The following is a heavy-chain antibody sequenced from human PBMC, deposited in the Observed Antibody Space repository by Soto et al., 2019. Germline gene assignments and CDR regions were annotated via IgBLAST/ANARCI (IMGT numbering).Heavy chain of an antibody. CDR2: IYPGDSDT. V-gene: IGHV5-51*01. CDR1: GYSFTSYW. CDR3: ARRLVGATGDYYYYYGMDV. J-gene: IGHJ6*02. D-gene: IGHD1-26*01. Sequence: PGESLKISCKGSGYSFTSYWIGWVRQMPGKGLEWMGIIYPGDSDTRYSPSFQGQVTISADKSISTAYLQWSSLKASDTAMYYCARRLVGATGDYYYYYGMDVWGQGTTATVSS.